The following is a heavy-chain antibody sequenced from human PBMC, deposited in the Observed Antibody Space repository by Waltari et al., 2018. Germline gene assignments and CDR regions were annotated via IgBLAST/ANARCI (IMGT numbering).Heavy chain of an antibody. V-gene: IGHV3-23*01. D-gene: IGHD4-17*01. Sequence: EVQLLESGGGLVQPGGSLRLSCAASGFTFSSMSWVRQAPGKGLEWVSAISGSGGSTYYADSVKGRFTISRDNSKNTLYLQMNSLRAEDTAVYYCAKVYGDYDDAFDIWGQGTMVTVSS. J-gene: IGHJ3*02. CDR3: AKVYGDYDDAFDI. CDR1: GFTFSS. CDR2: ISGSGGST.